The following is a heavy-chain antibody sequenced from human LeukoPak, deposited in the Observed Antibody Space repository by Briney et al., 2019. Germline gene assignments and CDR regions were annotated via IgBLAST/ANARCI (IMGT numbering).Heavy chain of an antibody. CDR2: ISGSGGST. CDR3: AKVGTAVAGYYFDY. J-gene: IGHJ4*02. V-gene: IGHV3-23*01. D-gene: IGHD6-19*01. Sequence: GGSLRLSCAASGFTFSSYAMSRVRQAPGEGLEWVSAISGSGGSTYYADSVKGRFTISRDNSKNTLYLQMNSLRAEDTAVYYCAKVGTAVAGYYFDYWGQGTLVTVSS. CDR1: GFTFSSYA.